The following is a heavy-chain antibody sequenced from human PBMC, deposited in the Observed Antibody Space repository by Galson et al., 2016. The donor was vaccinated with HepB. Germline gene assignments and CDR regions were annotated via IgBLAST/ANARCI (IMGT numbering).Heavy chain of an antibody. J-gene: IGHJ4*01. D-gene: IGHD4-17*01. CDR3: SRGPNDYGRALGY. CDR2: ISGSGERT. CDR1: GFTFSTSP. Sequence: SLRLSCAASGFTFSTSPMSWVRRAPGKRLEWLSSISGSGERTYYTDSVKGRFTISGDNSKNTLYLQMNSLRSEDTAVYYCSRGPNDYGRALGYWGHGTLVTVSS. V-gene: IGHV3-23*01.